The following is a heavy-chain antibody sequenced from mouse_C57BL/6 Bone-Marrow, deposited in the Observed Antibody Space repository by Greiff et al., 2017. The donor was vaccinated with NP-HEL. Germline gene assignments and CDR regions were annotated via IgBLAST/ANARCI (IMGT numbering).Heavy chain of an antibody. CDR1: GYTFTSYW. CDR2: IHPNSGST. CDR3: ATNDYYGSWAY. V-gene: IGHV1-64*01. D-gene: IGHD1-1*01. Sequence: QVQLKQPGAELVKPGASVKLSCKASGYTFTSYWMHWVKQRPGQGLEWIGMIHPNSGSTNYNEKFKSKATLTVDKSSSTAYMQLSSLTSEDSAVYYCATNDYYGSWAYWGQGTLVTVSA. J-gene: IGHJ3*01.